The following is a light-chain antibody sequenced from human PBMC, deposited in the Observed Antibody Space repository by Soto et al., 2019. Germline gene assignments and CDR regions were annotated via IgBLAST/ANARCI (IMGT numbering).Light chain of an antibody. CDR1: QRVLYISNNRDY. J-gene: IGKJ4*01. V-gene: IGKV4-1*01. Sequence: LFTNKLGVLLGEGATFHCKSSQRVLYISNNRDYLAWYQQKPGQPPKVLIYWASTRESGVPDRFSGSGSGTDFTLTISSLQAEDVAVYYCPQYASLPHPFGGVSKV. CDR2: WAS. CDR3: PQYASLPHP.